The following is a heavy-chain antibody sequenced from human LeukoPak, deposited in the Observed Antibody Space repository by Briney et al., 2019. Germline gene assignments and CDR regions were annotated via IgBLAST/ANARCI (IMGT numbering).Heavy chain of an antibody. D-gene: IGHD4-17*01. J-gene: IGHJ4*02. Sequence: SETLSLTCTVSGDSISSRSYYWGWIRQPPGKGLEWIGSIYYSGSTYYNPSLKSRVTISVDTSKNQFSLKLSSVTAADTAVYYCATAYGPIDYWGQGTLVTVSS. CDR3: ATAYGPIDY. CDR1: GDSISSRSYY. CDR2: IYYSGST. V-gene: IGHV4-39*01.